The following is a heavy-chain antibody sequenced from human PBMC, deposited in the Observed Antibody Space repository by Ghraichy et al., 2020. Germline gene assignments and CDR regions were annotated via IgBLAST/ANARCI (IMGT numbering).Heavy chain of an antibody. V-gene: IGHV3-74*01. Sequence: GGSLRLSCAASGFTFSSYWMHWVRQAPGKGLVWVSRISSDGSTSYADSVKGRFTISRDNAKDTLYLQMNSLRAEDTAVYYCARAVPAGLADYWGQGTLVPVSS. J-gene: IGHJ4*02. CDR2: ISSDGST. CDR1: GFTFSSYW. CDR3: ARAVPAGLADY. D-gene: IGHD1-14*01.